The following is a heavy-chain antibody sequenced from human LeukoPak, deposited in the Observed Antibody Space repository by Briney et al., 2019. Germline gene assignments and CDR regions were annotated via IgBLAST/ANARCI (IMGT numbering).Heavy chain of an antibody. CDR1: GFTFSRNA. CDR3: AKRPGHFDY. Sequence: GGSLRLSCAASGFTFSRNAMSWVGHAPGKGLEWGSGISTSGTSTNYADSVKGRFTISRDNSKNTLYLQMNSLTAEDTAVYYCAKRPGHFDYWGQGILVTVSS. V-gene: IGHV3-23*01. J-gene: IGHJ4*02. CDR2: ISTSGTST.